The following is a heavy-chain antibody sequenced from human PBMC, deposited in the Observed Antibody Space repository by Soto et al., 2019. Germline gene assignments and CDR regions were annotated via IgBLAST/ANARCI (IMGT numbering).Heavy chain of an antibody. D-gene: IGHD5-18*01. Sequence: QVQLVQSGAEVKKPGSSVKVSCKASGGTFSSYAISWVRQAPGQGLEWMGGIIPIFGTANYAQKFQGRVTITADESTSTAYRELRSLRSEDTAVYYCARASTDTAMVTGYYYGMDVWGQGTTVTVSS. J-gene: IGHJ6*02. CDR3: ARASTDTAMVTGYYYGMDV. V-gene: IGHV1-69*01. CDR2: IIPIFGTA. CDR1: GGTFSSYA.